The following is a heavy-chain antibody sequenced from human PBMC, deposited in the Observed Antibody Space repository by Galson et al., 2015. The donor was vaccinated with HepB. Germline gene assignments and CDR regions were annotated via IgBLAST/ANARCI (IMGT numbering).Heavy chain of an antibody. CDR3: TREGEGMTTPYFDY. CDR2: IRSKAYGGTT. J-gene: IGHJ4*02. V-gene: IGHV3-49*03. Sequence: SLRLSCAASGFTFGDYAMSWFRQAPGKGLEWVGFIRSKAYGGTTEYAASVKGRFTISRDDSKSIAYLQMNSLKTEDTAVYYCTREGEGMTTPYFDYWGQGTLVTVSS. CDR1: GFTFGDYA. D-gene: IGHD3-16*01.